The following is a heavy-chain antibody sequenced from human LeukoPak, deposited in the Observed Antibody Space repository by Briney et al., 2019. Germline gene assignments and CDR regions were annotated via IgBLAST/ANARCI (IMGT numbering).Heavy chain of an antibody. D-gene: IGHD5-18*01. CDR3: VGDSYGGHRDFDS. CDR1: GDSISTSYYY. J-gene: IGHJ4*02. CDR2: IYRDGST. V-gene: IGHV4-39*01. Sequence: PSETLSLTCTVSGDSISTSYYYWGWIRQPPGKGLEWIGSIYRDGSTYYNPSLKSRVTTSVDTSKDQFSLRLTSVTAADTAVYYCVGDSYGGHRDFDSWGQGTLVTVSS.